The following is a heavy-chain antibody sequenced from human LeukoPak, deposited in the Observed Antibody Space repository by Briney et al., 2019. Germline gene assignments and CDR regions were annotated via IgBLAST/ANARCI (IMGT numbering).Heavy chain of an antibody. Sequence: GGSLRLSCAASGFTFSDYSMNWVRQAPGKGLEWVSSISFTSSFVYYADSVKGRFTISRDNAKNSLYLQMNSLRAEDTAVYYCARVPPNYYDSSGYFDYWGQGTLVTVSS. CDR1: GFTFSDYS. CDR3: ARVPPNYYDSSGYFDY. D-gene: IGHD3-22*01. J-gene: IGHJ4*02. V-gene: IGHV3-21*01. CDR2: ISFTSSFV.